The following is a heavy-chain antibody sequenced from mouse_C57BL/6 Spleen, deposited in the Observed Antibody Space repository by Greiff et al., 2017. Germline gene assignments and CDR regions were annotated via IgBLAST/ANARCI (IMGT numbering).Heavy chain of an antibody. CDR2: ISNGGGST. Sequence: EVQGVESGGGLVQPGGSLKLSCAASGFTFSDYYMYWVRQTPEKRLEWVAYISNGGGSTYYPDTVKGRFTISRDNAKNTLYLQMSRLKSEDTAMYYCARLYYGSSYRYFDVWGTGTTVTVSS. CDR3: ARLYYGSSYRYFDV. V-gene: IGHV5-12*01. CDR1: GFTFSDYY. J-gene: IGHJ1*03. D-gene: IGHD1-1*01.